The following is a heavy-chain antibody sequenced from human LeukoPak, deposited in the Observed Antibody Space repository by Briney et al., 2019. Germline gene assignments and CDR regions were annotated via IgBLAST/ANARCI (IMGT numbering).Heavy chain of an antibody. CDR1: GYSISSGYY. CDR2: IYHSGST. J-gene: IGHJ4*02. V-gene: IGHV4-38-2*02. D-gene: IGHD3-10*01. Sequence: SETLSLTCAVSGYSISSGYYWGWIRQPPGKGLEWIGIIYHSGSTYYNPSLKSRVTISVDTSKNQFSLKLSSVTAADTTVYYRATEPMVRGVIRYYFDYWGQGTLVTVSS. CDR3: ATEPMVRGVIRYYFDY.